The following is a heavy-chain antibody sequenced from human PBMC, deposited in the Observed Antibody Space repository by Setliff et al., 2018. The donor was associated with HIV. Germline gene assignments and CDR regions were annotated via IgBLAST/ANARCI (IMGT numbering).Heavy chain of an antibody. CDR2: IYSSGNT. CDR3: AREEKLSAVAGTMYYYYAMDV. Sequence: SETLSLTCTVSGGSIRSDSYYWTWIRQPAGEGLERIGRIYSSGNTNYNPSLESRVTISVDTSKNQFSLKLSSVTAADTAVYYCAREEKLSAVAGTMYYYYAMDVWGQGTTVTVSS. D-gene: IGHD6-19*01. V-gene: IGHV4-61*02. CDR1: GGSIRSDSYY. J-gene: IGHJ6*02.